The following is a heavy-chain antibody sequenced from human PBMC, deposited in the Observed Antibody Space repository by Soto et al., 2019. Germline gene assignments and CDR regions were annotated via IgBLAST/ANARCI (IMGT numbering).Heavy chain of an antibody. CDR1: GGSISSYY. D-gene: IGHD3-10*01. J-gene: IGHJ3*02. V-gene: IGHV4-59*01. CDR3: ARDYGSGSYANAFDI. CDR2: IYYSGST. Sequence: SETLSLTCTVSGGSISSYYWSWIRQPPGKGLEWIGYIYYSGSTNYNPSLKSRVTISVDTSKNQFSLKLSSVTAADTAVYYCARDYGSGSYANAFDIWGQGTMVTVSS.